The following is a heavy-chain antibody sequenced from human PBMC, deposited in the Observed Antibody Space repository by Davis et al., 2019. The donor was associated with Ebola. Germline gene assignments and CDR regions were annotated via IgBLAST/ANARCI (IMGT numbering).Heavy chain of an antibody. Sequence: MPSETLSLPCTVSGGSISTYYWSWIRQPPGKGLEWIGYIYYSGSTNYNPSLKSRVTISVDTSKNQFSLKLSSVTAADTAVDYCARSRITMVRGVISYYYSMDVWGQGTTVTVSS. CDR3: ARSRITMVRGVISYYYSMDV. J-gene: IGHJ6*02. CDR2: IYYSGST. D-gene: IGHD3-10*01. V-gene: IGHV4-59*12. CDR1: GGSISTYY.